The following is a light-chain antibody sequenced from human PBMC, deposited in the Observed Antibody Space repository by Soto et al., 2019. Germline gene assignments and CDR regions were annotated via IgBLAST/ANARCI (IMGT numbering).Light chain of an antibody. J-gene: IGLJ1*01. CDR2: RNN. Sequence: QSVLTQPPSASGTPGQRVTISCSGSSSNIGSNYVYWYQQLPVTAPKLLIYRNNQRPSGVPDRFSGSKSGTSASLAISGLRSEDEADYYCAAWDDSLSRPVFGTGTNVTVL. CDR3: AAWDDSLSRPV. CDR1: SSNIGSNY. V-gene: IGLV1-47*01.